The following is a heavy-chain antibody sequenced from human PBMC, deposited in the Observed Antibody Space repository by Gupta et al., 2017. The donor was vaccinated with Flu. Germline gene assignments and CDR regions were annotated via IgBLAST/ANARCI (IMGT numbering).Heavy chain of an antibody. J-gene: IGHJ5*02. V-gene: IGHV3-23*01. CDR3: AKEYSSGWYPRGFDP. D-gene: IGHD6-19*01. Sequence: VSAISDSGGSTYYADSVKGRFTISRDNSKKTLYLQMNSLRAEDTAVYYCAKEYSSGWYPRGFDPWGQGTLVTVSS. CDR2: ISDSGGST.